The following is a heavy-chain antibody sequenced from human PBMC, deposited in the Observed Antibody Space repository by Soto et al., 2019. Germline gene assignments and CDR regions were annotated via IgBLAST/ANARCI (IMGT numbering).Heavy chain of an antibody. V-gene: IGHV3-21*01. Sequence: GGSLRRSCAASGFTFSSYSMNWVRQAPGKGLEWVSSISSSSSYIYYADSVQGRFTISRYNAKNSLYLQMHSLRAEDTAVYYCARDLSRGIVRGVPGYWGQGTLVTVSS. CDR1: GFTFSSYS. CDR2: ISSSSSYI. D-gene: IGHD3-10*01. J-gene: IGHJ4*02. CDR3: ARDLSRGIVRGVPGY.